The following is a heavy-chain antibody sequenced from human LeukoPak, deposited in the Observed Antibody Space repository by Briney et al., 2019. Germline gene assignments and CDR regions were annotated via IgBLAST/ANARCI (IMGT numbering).Heavy chain of an antibody. Sequence: SETLSLTCAVYGGSLSGYYWSWIRQPPGKGLEWIGEINHSGSTNYNPSLKSRVTISVDTSKNQFSLKLSSVTAADTAVYYCARGLIRNCGGDCYSGGFDYWGQGTLVTVSS. V-gene: IGHV4-34*01. CDR2: INHSGST. CDR3: ARGLIRNCGGDCYSGGFDY. D-gene: IGHD2-21*02. J-gene: IGHJ4*02. CDR1: GGSLSGYY.